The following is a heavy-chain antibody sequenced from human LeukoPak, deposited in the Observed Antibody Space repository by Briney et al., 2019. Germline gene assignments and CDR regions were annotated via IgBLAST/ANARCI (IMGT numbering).Heavy chain of an antibody. D-gene: IGHD6-13*01. V-gene: IGHV1-18*01. CDR1: GYTFTSYG. CDR2: ISTYGGGT. J-gene: IGHJ4*02. CDR3: ARPNTDAAGYYFDY. Sequence: ASVKVSCKASGYTFTSYGVSWVRQAPGQGLEWMGWISTYGGGTNYARNLQGRVTVTTDTSTTTAYMELRSLRSDDTAVYYCARPNTDAAGYYFDYWGQGTLVTVSS.